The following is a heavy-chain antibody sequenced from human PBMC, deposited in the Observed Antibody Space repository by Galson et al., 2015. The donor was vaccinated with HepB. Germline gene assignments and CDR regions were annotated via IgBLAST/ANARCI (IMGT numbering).Heavy chain of an antibody. J-gene: IGHJ2*01. D-gene: IGHD3-22*01. Sequence: RQPPGKGLEWIGEINHSGSTNYNPSLKSRVTISVDTSKNSLYLQMNSLRAGDTAAYYCARAGIARDSSGYSPDWYFDLWGRGTLVTVSS. CDR3: ARAGIARDSSGYSPDWYFDL. CDR2: INHSGST. V-gene: IGHV4-34*01.